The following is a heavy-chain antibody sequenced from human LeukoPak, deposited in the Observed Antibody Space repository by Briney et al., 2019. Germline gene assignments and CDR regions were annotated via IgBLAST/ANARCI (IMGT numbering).Heavy chain of an antibody. V-gene: IGHV4-61*05. Sequence: SETLSLTCTVSGGSISSSSYYWGWIRQPPGKGLEWIGYIHDSGTINYNPSTQSRVTMSLDTSKNQLSLKLTSVTAADTGVYYCARVTEWNDFDYWGQGTLVTVSS. CDR3: ARVTEWNDFDY. CDR2: IHDSGTI. J-gene: IGHJ4*02. D-gene: IGHD1-1*01. CDR1: GGSISSSSYY.